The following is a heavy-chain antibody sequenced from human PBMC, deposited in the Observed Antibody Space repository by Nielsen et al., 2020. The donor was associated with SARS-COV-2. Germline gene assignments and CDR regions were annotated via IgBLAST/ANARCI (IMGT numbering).Heavy chain of an antibody. Sequence: SLKISCAASGFTFDDYAMHWVRQAPGKGLEWVSGISWNSGSIGYADSVKGRFTISRDDSKNTAYLQMNSLRAEDTALYYCAKAFEYSYGYETDYWGQGTLVTVSS. CDR3: AKAFEYSYGYETDY. V-gene: IGHV3-9*01. J-gene: IGHJ4*02. CDR2: ISWNSGSI. D-gene: IGHD5-18*01. CDR1: GFTFDDYA.